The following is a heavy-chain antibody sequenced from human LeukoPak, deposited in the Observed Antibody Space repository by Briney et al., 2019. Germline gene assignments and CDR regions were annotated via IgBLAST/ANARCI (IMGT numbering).Heavy chain of an antibody. J-gene: IGHJ3*02. CDR2: IYYSGST. CDR1: SGSISTSNYY. Sequence: SETLSLTCTVSSGSISTSNYYWGWVRQPPGKALEWIGYIYYSGSTNYNPSLKSRVTISVDTSKNQFSLKLSSVTAADTAVYYCARWSSWLAFDIWGQGTMVTVSS. D-gene: IGHD1-26*01. V-gene: IGHV4-61*05. CDR3: ARWSSWLAFDI.